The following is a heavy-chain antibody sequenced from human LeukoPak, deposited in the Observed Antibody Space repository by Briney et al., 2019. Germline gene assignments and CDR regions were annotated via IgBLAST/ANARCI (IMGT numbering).Heavy chain of an antibody. D-gene: IGHD3-22*01. Sequence: PGGSLRLSCAASGFTFSDHYMDWVRQAPGKGLEWVGRTRDKANSYTTEYAASVKDRFTMSRDDSKNSVYLQMISLKIEDTAVYYCARVGNSGGYYNPFDYWGQGTLVTVSS. CDR2: TRDKANSYTT. CDR3: ARVGNSGGYYNPFDY. V-gene: IGHV3-72*01. CDR1: GFTFSDHY. J-gene: IGHJ4*02.